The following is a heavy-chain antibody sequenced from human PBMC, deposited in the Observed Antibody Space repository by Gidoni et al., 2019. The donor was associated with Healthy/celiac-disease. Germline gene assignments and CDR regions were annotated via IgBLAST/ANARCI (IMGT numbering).Heavy chain of an antibody. CDR2: IKQDGSEK. CDR3: ARDKMVRGYGWFDP. D-gene: IGHD3-10*01. CDR1: GFTFSSYW. Sequence: EVQLVESGGGLVQPGGSLRLSCAASGFTFSSYWMSWVRQAPGKGLEWVANIKQDGSEKYYVDSVKGRFTISRDNAKNSLYLQMNSLRAEDTAVYYCARDKMVRGYGWFDPWGQGTLVTVSS. J-gene: IGHJ5*02. V-gene: IGHV3-7*01.